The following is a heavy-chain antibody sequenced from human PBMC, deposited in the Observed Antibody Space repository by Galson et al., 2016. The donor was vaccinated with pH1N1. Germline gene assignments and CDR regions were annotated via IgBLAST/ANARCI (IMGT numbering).Heavy chain of an antibody. CDR1: GGSITNDDYS. D-gene: IGHD3-3*01. V-gene: IGHV4-30-2*01. CDR3: ARRYTSFSDLDDWFFDL. Sequence: TLSLTCAVSGGSITNDDYSWSWIRQPPGDGLEWIGYIYDNGSAYYSPSLKRRVSISLDKSKNQFSLKLTSVTAADTAIYHCARRYTSFSDLDDWFFDLWGRGTLVTVSS. J-gene: IGHJ2*01. CDR2: IYDNGSA.